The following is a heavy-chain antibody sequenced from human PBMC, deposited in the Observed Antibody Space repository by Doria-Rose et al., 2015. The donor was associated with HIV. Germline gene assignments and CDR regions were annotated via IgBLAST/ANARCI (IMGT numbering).Heavy chain of an antibody. CDR2: INHSGSP. CDR1: GGSFRGYY. Sequence: AVYGGSFRGYYWNWLRQPPGKGLEWIGEINHSGSPNYNPSLKSRVTMSVDTSRKQFSLKLNSVTAADTAVYYCARAGPEYYFDSWGQGTLVTVSS. J-gene: IGHJ4*02. CDR3: ARAGPEYYFDS. V-gene: IGHV4-34*01.